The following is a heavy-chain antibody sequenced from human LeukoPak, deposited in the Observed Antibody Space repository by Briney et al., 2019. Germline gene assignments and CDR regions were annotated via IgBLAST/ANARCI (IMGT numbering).Heavy chain of an antibody. CDR3: AREVSYGAGFDY. CDR1: GYTFTGYY. CDR2: INPNGGGT. J-gene: IGHJ4*02. Sequence: ASVKVSCKASGYTFTGYYMHWVRQAPGQGLEWMGWINPNGGGTNYAQKFQGRVTMTRDTSISTAYMELSRLRSDDTAVYYCAREVSYGAGFDYWGQGTLVTVSS. V-gene: IGHV1-2*02. D-gene: IGHD3-10*01.